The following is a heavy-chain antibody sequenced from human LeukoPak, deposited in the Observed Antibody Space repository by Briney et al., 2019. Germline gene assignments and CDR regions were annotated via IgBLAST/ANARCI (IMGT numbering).Heavy chain of an antibody. D-gene: IGHD6-19*01. V-gene: IGHV3-21*01. CDR3: ARDLGYSSGPNY. J-gene: IGHJ4*02. Sequence: GGSLRLSCEASGFNFEIYSMNWVRQAPGKGLEWVSYISGGSSFTYYVDSVKGRFTISRDNAKNSLYLQMNSLRAEDTAVYYCARDLGYSSGPNYWGQGTRVTVSS. CDR1: GFNFEIYS. CDR2: ISGGSSFT.